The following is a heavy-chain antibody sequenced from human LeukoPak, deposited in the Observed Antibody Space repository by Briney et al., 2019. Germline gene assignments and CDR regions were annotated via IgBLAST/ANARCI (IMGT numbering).Heavy chain of an antibody. CDR3: ASGHHFDY. CDR2: TYYRSKWYN. Sequence: SQTLSLTCAISGDSVSSNSETWNWIRQSPSRGLEWLGRTYYRSKWYNEYAESVKSRISFNADTSKNQFSLQLNSVTPEDTAAYYCASGHHFDYWGQGTLVAVSS. V-gene: IGHV6-1*01. J-gene: IGHJ4*02. CDR1: GDSVSSNSET.